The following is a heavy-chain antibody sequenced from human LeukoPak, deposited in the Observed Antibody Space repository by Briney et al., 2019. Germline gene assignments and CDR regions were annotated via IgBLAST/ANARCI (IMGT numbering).Heavy chain of an antibody. J-gene: IGHJ4*02. Sequence: PGGSLRLSCAASGFTFSSYAMSWVRQAPGKGLEWVSSISSSSSYIYYADSVKGRFTISRDNAKNSLYLQMNSLRAEDTAVYYCARDASAEWELLTDFDYWGQGTLVTVSS. V-gene: IGHV3-21*01. CDR3: ARDASAEWELLTDFDY. D-gene: IGHD1-26*01. CDR1: GFTFSSYA. CDR2: ISSSSSYI.